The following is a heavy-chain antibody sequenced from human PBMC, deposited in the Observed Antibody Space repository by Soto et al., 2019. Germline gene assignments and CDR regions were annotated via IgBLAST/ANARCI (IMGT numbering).Heavy chain of an antibody. V-gene: IGHV3-64*01. J-gene: IGHJ6*03. CDR1: GFTFSNYA. CDR3: ARREQSDYYYMDV. Sequence: EVQLVESGGGLVQPGGSLRLSCAASGFTFSNYAMDWVRQAPGKVLEYVSGISSNGVGTYYANSVKDRFTISRDNSKNTLYLQMGSLRAEVMAVYYCARREQSDYYYMDVWGKGTSVTSP. CDR2: ISSNGVGT. D-gene: IGHD6-19*01.